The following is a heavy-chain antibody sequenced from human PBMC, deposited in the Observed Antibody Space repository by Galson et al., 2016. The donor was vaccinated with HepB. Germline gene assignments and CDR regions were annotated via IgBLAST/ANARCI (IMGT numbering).Heavy chain of an antibody. CDR1: GFTFTSYW. CDR3: VKDPNWESGY. J-gene: IGHJ4*02. V-gene: IGHV3-23*01. Sequence: SLRLSCAASGFTFTSYWMNWVRQAPGKGLEWVSNINYRGERTYYADSVKGRFTISRDNSKNTLYLQMNSLRAEDTAIYYCVKDPNWESGYWGQGTLVTVSS. D-gene: IGHD7-27*01. CDR2: INYRGERT.